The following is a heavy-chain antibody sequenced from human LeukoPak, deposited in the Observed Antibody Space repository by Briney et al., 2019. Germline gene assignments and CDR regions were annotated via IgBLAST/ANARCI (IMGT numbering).Heavy chain of an antibody. CDR1: GGSISSRSYY. CDR2: IFYSVST. D-gene: IGHD3-10*01. CDR3: ARSYGSGSSQWGAFDI. V-gene: IGHV4-39*01. Sequence: PSETLSLTCTVSGGSISSRSYYWGWIRQPPGKGLEWIGSIFYSVSTYYNPSLKSRVTISVDTSKNQFSLKLRSVTAADTAVYYCARSYGSGSSQWGAFDIWGQGTIVTVSS. J-gene: IGHJ3*02.